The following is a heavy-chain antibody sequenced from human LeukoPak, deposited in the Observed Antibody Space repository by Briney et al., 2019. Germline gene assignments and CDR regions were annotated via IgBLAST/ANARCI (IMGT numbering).Heavy chain of an antibody. CDR2: IYYSGST. Sequence: PSETLSLTCTVSGGSISSSSYYWGWIRQPPGKGLEWIGSIYYSGSTYYNPSLKSRVTISVDTSKNQFSLKLSSVTAADTAVYYCARQVHGVAAPDYWGQGTLVTVSS. CDR1: GGSISSSSYY. J-gene: IGHJ4*02. V-gene: IGHV4-39*01. CDR3: ARQVHGVAAPDY. D-gene: IGHD6-19*01.